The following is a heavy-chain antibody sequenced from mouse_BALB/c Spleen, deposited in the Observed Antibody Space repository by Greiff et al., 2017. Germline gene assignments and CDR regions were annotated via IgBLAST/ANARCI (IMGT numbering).Heavy chain of an antibody. Sequence: VQLQQSGPGLVKPSQSLSLTCTVTGYSITSDYAWNWIRQFPGNKLEWMGYISYSGSTSYNPSLKSRISITRDTSKNQFFLQLNSVTTEDTATYYCARGGPDYDAFAYWGQGTLVTVSA. D-gene: IGHD2-4*01. CDR2: ISYSGST. CDR1: GYSITSDYA. V-gene: IGHV3-2*02. CDR3: ARGGPDYDAFAY. J-gene: IGHJ3*01.